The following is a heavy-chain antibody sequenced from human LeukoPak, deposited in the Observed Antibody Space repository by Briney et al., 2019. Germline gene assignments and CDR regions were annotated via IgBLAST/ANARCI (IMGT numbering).Heavy chain of an antibody. V-gene: IGHV4-39*07. CDR3: SRDHYDSSGYLCG. Sequence: PSETLSLTCTVSGGSISNSSYYWGWIRQPPGKGLKWIGSVYCSGTTYYNPSLKSRVTISVDTSKSQFSLKLSSVTAADTAVYYCSRDHYDSSGYLCGWGQGTLVTVSS. CDR2: VYCSGTT. CDR1: GGSISNSSYY. D-gene: IGHD3-22*01. J-gene: IGHJ4*02.